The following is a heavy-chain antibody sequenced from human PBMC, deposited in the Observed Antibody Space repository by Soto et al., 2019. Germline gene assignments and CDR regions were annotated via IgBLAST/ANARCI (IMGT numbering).Heavy chain of an antibody. CDR1: GFTFSSYA. D-gene: IGHD3-10*01. CDR3: ARNHKNLVRGLFFFFAY. J-gene: IGHJ4*02. V-gene: IGHV3-23*01. Sequence: GGSLRLSCAASGFTFSSYAMSWVRQAPGKGPEWVSAISGNGGSTYYADSVKGRFTISRDNSKNTLYLQMNSLRVEDTAIYYCARNHKNLVRGLFFFFAYGGQGPRVTVSS. CDR2: ISGNGGST.